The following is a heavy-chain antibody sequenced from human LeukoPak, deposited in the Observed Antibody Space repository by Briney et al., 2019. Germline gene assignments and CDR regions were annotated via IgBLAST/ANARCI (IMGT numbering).Heavy chain of an antibody. D-gene: IGHD4-11*01. CDR2: IYYSGST. Sequence: SETLSLTCTVSGGSISSYYWSWIRQPPGKGLEWIGYIYYSGSTNYNPSLKSRVTISVDTSKNQFSLKLSSVTAADTAVYYCAGLPDYSNYLDWFDPWGQGTLVTVSS. CDR3: AGLPDYSNYLDWFDP. V-gene: IGHV4-59*08. CDR1: GGSISSYY. J-gene: IGHJ5*02.